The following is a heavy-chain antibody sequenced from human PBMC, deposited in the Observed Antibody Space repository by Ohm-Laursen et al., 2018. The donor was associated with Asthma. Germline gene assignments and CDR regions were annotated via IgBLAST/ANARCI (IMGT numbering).Heavy chain of an antibody. V-gene: IGHV3-30-3*01. J-gene: IGHJ5*02. Sequence: SLRLSCAAPGFTFSSYAMHWVRQAPGKGLEWVAVISYDGSNKYYADSVKGRFTISRDNSKNTLYLQMNSLRAEDTAVYYCARENGYCSGGSCHNPKIGFDPWGQGTLVTVSS. D-gene: IGHD2-15*01. CDR2: ISYDGSNK. CDR1: GFTFSSYA. CDR3: ARENGYCSGGSCHNPKIGFDP.